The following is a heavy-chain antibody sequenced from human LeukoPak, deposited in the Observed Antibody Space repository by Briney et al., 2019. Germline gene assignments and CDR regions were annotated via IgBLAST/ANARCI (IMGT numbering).Heavy chain of an antibody. D-gene: IGHD4-17*01. CDR1: GFTFSSYA. V-gene: IGHV3-23*01. CDR3: AARRLTVTTEIDY. CDR2: LSGSGGTT. J-gene: IGHJ4*02. Sequence: PGGSLRLSCAASGFTFSSYAMSWVRQAPGKGLEWVSALSGSGGTTYYADSVKGRFTISRDNSKNTVYLQMNSLRPEDTAVYYCAARRLTVTTEIDYWGQGTLVTVSS.